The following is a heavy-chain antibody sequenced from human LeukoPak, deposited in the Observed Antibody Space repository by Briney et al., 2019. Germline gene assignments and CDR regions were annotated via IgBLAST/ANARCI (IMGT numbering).Heavy chain of an antibody. J-gene: IGHJ4*02. D-gene: IGHD5-24*01. CDR1: GYTFTSYV. Sequence: ASVEVSCKASGYTFTSYVISWVRQAPGQGLEWMGCISAYNGNTNYAQKLQGRVTMTTDTSTSTAYMELRSLRSDDTAVYYCARVWGDGYRSGGFDYWGQGTLVTVSS. CDR3: ARVWGDGYRSGGFDY. V-gene: IGHV1-18*01. CDR2: ISAYNGNT.